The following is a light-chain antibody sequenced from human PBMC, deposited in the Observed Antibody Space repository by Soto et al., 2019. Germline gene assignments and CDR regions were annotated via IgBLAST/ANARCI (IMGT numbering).Light chain of an antibody. Sequence: QSALTQPASVSGSPGQSITISCTGTSSDVGGYNYVSWYQQHPGKAPKLMIYEVSNRPSGVSNRFSGSKSGNTASLTISGLQAEDEADYSRSSYTDSSNLFGGETQLTVL. V-gene: IGLV2-14*01. CDR1: SSDVGGYNY. CDR2: EVS. J-gene: IGLJ2*01. CDR3: SSYTDSSNL.